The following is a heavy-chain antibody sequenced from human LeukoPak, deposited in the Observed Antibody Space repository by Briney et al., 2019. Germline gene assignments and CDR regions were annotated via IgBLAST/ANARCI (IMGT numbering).Heavy chain of an antibody. Sequence: SVKVSCKASGGTFSSYAISWVRQAPGQGLEWMGGIIPIFGTANYAQKFQGRVTITADESTSTAYMELSSLRSEDTAVYYCARSNVVVYRWDAFDIWGQGTMVTVSS. V-gene: IGHV1-69*13. CDR2: IIPIFGTA. D-gene: IGHD2-2*01. CDR3: ARSNVVVYRWDAFDI. J-gene: IGHJ3*02. CDR1: GGTFSSYA.